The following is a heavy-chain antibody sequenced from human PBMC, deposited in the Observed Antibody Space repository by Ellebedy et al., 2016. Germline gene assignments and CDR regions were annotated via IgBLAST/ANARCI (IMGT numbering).Heavy chain of an antibody. CDR3: ARGGVRGVIYANFDP. Sequence: SETLSLTCTVSGGSISSDYGSWIRQPPGKGLEWIGYIYYSGSTNYNPSLKSRVTISVDTSKNQFSLKLSSVTAADTAVYYCARGGVRGVIYANFDPWGQGTLVTVSS. CDR2: IYYSGST. CDR1: GGSISSDY. J-gene: IGHJ5*02. D-gene: IGHD3-10*01. V-gene: IGHV4-59*12.